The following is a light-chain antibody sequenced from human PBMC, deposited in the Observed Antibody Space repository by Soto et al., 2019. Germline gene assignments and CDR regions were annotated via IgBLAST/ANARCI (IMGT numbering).Light chain of an antibody. Sequence: IVLTQSPGTLSLSPGEGTTLSCRASQSISRYLAWYQQKPGQAPRLLIYGASSRATGIPDRFSGSGSGTDFTLTISRLEPEDFAVYYCQQYGSSPWTFGQGTKWIS. CDR2: GAS. J-gene: IGKJ1*01. V-gene: IGKV3-20*01. CDR3: QQYGSSPWT. CDR1: QSISRY.